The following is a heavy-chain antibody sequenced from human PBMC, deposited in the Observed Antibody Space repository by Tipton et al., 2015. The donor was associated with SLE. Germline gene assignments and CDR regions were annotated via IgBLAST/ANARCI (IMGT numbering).Heavy chain of an antibody. CDR1: GFTFDRYS. V-gene: IGHV3-43*02. J-gene: IGHJ4*02. D-gene: IGHD6-19*01. CDR3: AKKHNAGWPNCEY. CDR2: ITADGRYT. Sequence: SLRLSCAASGFTFDRYSMHWVRQPPGQGLKWVSLITADGRYTYYAESVKGRFTISRDNGKNSLYLQMSSLTTEDTPLYYCAKKHNAGWPNCEYWGQATLVSVS.